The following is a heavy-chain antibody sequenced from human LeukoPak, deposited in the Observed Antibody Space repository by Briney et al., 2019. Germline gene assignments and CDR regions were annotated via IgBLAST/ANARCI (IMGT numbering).Heavy chain of an antibody. D-gene: IGHD1-1*01. CDR1: GYTFTGYY. CDR3: ARGILRNDPLYYFDY. CDR2: INPNSGGT. Sequence: GASVKVSCKASGYTFTGYYMHWVRQAPGQGLEWMGWINPNSGGTNYAQKFQGRVTMTRDTSISTAYMEQSRLRSDDTAVYYCARGILRNDPLYYFDYWGQGTLVTVSS. V-gene: IGHV1-2*02. J-gene: IGHJ4*02.